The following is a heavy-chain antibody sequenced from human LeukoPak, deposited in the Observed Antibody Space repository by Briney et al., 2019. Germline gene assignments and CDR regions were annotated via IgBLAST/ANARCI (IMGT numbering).Heavy chain of an antibody. CDR2: ISSSSSYI. Sequence: TPGGSLRLSCAASGFTFSSYSMNWVRQAPGKGLEWVSSISSSSSYIYYADSVKGRFTISRDNAKNSLYPQMNSLRAEDTAVYYCARLGCSSTSCYGGVDYWGQGTLVTVSS. D-gene: IGHD2-2*01. CDR1: GFTFSSYS. CDR3: ARLGCSSTSCYGGVDY. V-gene: IGHV3-21*01. J-gene: IGHJ4*02.